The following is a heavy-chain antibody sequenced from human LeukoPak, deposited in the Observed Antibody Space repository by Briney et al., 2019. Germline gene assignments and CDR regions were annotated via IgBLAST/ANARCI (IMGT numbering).Heavy chain of an antibody. CDR2: IYTSGST. J-gene: IGHJ4*02. V-gene: IGHV4-4*07. CDR3: ARGHTAIRWLRDYFDY. Sequence: PSETLSLTCTVSGGSISSYYWSWIRQPAGKGLEWIGRIYTSGSTNYNPSLKSRVTMSVDTSKNQFSLKLSSVTAADTAVYYCARGHTAIRWLRDYFDYWGQGTLVTVSS. D-gene: IGHD6-19*01. CDR1: GGSISSYY.